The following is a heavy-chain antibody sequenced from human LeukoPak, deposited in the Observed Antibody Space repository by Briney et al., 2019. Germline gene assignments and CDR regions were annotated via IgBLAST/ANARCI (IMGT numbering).Heavy chain of an antibody. CDR1: GGSISSLY. CDR2: IYTSGCT. D-gene: IGHD6-13*01. CDR3: ARDFSSSWMAGWFDP. Sequence: PSETLSLTCTLSGGSISSLYWSWLRQPAGKGLEWVGRIYTSGCTNYNPSLKSRVTMSVDTSKNHFFLKLSSVTAADTAGYYCARDFSSSWMAGWFDPWGQGTLVTVSS. J-gene: IGHJ5*02. V-gene: IGHV4-4*07.